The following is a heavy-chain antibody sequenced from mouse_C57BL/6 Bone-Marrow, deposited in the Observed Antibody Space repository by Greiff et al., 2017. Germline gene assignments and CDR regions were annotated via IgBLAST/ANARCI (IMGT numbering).Heavy chain of an antibody. CDR2: IDPETGGT. CDR3: TTLLRSYFDY. J-gene: IGHJ2*01. V-gene: IGHV1-15*01. D-gene: IGHD1-1*01. CDR1: GYTFTDYE. Sequence: QVQLQQSGAELVRPGASVTLSCKASGYTFTDYEMHWVKQTPVHGLEWIGAIDPETGGTAYNQKFKGKAILTADKSSSTAYMELRSLTSEDSAVYYCTTLLRSYFDYWGQGTTLTVSS.